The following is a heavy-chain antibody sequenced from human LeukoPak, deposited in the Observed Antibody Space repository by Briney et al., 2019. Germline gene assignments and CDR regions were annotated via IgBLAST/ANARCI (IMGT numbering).Heavy chain of an antibody. J-gene: IGHJ4*02. CDR2: ISGSGGST. CDR1: GFIFSTYA. V-gene: IGHV3-23*01. CDR3: ARVIRAAPGKGYFDY. D-gene: IGHD6-13*01. Sequence: GSLRLSCATSGFIFSTYALSWVRQAPGKGLVWASSISGSGGSTYHADSVKGRFTISRDSSKNTLYLQMNSLRAEDTAIYYCARVIRAAPGKGYFDYWGQGTLVTVSS.